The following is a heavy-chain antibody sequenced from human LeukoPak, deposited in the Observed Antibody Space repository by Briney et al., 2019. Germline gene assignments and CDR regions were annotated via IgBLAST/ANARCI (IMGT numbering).Heavy chain of an antibody. D-gene: IGHD3-3*01. CDR2: ISGSSTYI. Sequence: TAGGSLRLSCAASGFTFSSCGMNWVRQAPGKGLEWVSSISGSSTYIYYADSVKGRFTISRDNAKNSLYLQMNSLRAEDTAVYYCARGSEWSSGVSDYWGQGTLVTVSS. J-gene: IGHJ4*02. V-gene: IGHV3-21*01. CDR3: ARGSEWSSGVSDY. CDR1: GFTFSSCG.